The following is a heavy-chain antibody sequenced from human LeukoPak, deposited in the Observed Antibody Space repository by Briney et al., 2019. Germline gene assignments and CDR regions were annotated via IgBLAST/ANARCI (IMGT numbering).Heavy chain of an antibody. CDR1: GYTFTSYD. J-gene: IGHJ6*03. CDR2: IIPIFGTA. CDR3: GCAPREGGYYYYMDV. V-gene: IGHV1-69*13. Sequence: SVKVSCKASGYTFTSYDINWVRQATGQGLEWMGGIIPIFGTANYAQKFQGRVTITADESTSTAYMELSSLRSEDTAVYYCGCAPREGGYYYYMDVWGKGTTVTISS. D-gene: IGHD1-26*01.